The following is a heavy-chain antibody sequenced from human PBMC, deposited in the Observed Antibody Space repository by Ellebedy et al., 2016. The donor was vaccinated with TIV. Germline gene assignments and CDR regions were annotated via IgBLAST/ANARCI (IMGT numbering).Heavy chain of an antibody. CDR3: AKENGIVGATTGY. CDR1: GGSISSYGYS. Sequence: SETLSLXXAVSGGSISSYGYSWTWIRQPPGKGLEWIGSIHHSGTTYYSPSLKSPVRISVDRLRNQFFLNFDSVTAADTAVYYCAKENGIVGATTGYWGQGTLVTVSS. D-gene: IGHD1-26*01. V-gene: IGHV4-30-2*01. J-gene: IGHJ4*02. CDR2: IHHSGTT.